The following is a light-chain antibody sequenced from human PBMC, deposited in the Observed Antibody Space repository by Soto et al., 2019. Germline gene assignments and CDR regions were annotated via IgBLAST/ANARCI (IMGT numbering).Light chain of an antibody. CDR1: NANIGNNK. CDR2: SSN. Sequence: QSVLTQPPSASTTPGRKVTISCSGSNANIGNNKVNWYQQLPGMAPKLLIYSSNQRPSGVPDRFSGSKAGTSASLAISGLQSEDEANYHCATWDDSLHGYVFGAGTKLTVL. V-gene: IGLV1-44*01. J-gene: IGLJ1*01. CDR3: ATWDDSLHGYV.